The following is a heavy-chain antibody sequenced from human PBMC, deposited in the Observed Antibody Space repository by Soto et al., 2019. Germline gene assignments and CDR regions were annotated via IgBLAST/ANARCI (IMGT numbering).Heavy chain of an antibody. CDR1: GGTFSSYA. V-gene: IGHV1-69*01. D-gene: IGHD1-7*01. CDR2: IIPIFGTA. J-gene: IGHJ6*02. Sequence: QVQLVQSGAEVKKPGSSVKVSCKASGGTFSSYAISWVRQAPGQGLEWMGGIIPIFGTANYAQKFQGRVTITADESTSTAYMELSSLRSEDTAVYYCAGGTRITGTTHYYYGMDVWGQGTTVTVSS. CDR3: AGGTRITGTTHYYYGMDV.